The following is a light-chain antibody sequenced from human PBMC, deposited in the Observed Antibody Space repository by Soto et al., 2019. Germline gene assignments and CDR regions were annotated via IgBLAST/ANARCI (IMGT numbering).Light chain of an antibody. Sequence: DIQMTQSPSSVSASVGDRVTITCRASQGISSRLAWYQQNPGKAPNLLIYAASRLQSGVPSRFSGTGSGTDFTLTISSLQPEELAIYYCQQADSFPLTFGGGTKVEFK. CDR1: QGISSR. V-gene: IGKV1-12*01. CDR3: QQADSFPLT. CDR2: AAS. J-gene: IGKJ4*01.